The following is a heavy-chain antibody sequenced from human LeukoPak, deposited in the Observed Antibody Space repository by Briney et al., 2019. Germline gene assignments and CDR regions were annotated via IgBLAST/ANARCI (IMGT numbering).Heavy chain of an antibody. Sequence: PGGSLRLSCAASGFTFSSYAMSWVRQAPGKGLEWVSAISGSGGSTYYADSVKGRFTISRDNSKNTLYLQMNSLRAEDTAVYYCAKDRDIVLMVYASYFDYWGQGTLVTVSS. CDR2: ISGSGGST. J-gene: IGHJ4*02. CDR1: GFTFSSYA. D-gene: IGHD2-8*01. CDR3: AKDRDIVLMVYASYFDY. V-gene: IGHV3-23*01.